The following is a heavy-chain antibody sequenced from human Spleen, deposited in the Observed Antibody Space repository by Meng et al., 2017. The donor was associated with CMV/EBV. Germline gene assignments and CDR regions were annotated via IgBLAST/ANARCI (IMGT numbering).Heavy chain of an antibody. CDR3: ARGHYGDDWEDVFEI. J-gene: IGHJ3*02. D-gene: IGHD4-17*01. V-gene: IGHV1-8*01. Sequence: ASVKVSCKASGYTFTDHDINWVRQATGKGPEWMGWINPRTGDTGYTEKCQGRVTMTWDTFISTVFMEVSDLSSEDTAVYFCARGHYGDDWEDVFEIWGQGTRVTVSS. CDR1: GYTFTDHD. CDR2: INPRTGDT.